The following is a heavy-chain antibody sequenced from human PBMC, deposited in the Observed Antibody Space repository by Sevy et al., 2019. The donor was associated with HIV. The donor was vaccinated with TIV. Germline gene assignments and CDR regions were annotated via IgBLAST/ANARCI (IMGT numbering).Heavy chain of an antibody. CDR2: ISNDGSDK. J-gene: IGHJ6*02. CDR3: ANSRGRFEGSSWLYYYYLMDV. D-gene: IGHD6-13*01. V-gene: IGHV3-30*18. Sequence: QPGGSLRLSCVASGFTFSKIGMHWVRQAPGKGLEWVAVISNDGSDKQYADSVKGRFTISRDNSKDTVYLQTNSLRLEDTAVYYCANSRGRFEGSSWLYYYYLMDVWGQGTTVTVSS. CDR1: GFTFSKIG.